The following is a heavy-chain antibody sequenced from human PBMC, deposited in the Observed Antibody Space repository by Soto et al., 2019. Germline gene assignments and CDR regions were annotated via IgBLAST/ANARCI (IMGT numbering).Heavy chain of an antibody. CDR2: IDPSGSYT. Sequence: GESLKISCKGSGYSFTSYWISWVRQMPGKGLEWMGRIDPSGSYTNYSPSFQGHVTISADKSISTAYLQWSSLKASDTAMYYCARPPPRYGSGLGMDVWGQGTTVTVSS. CDR1: GYSFTSYW. D-gene: IGHD3-10*01. CDR3: ARPPPRYGSGLGMDV. V-gene: IGHV5-10-1*01. J-gene: IGHJ6*02.